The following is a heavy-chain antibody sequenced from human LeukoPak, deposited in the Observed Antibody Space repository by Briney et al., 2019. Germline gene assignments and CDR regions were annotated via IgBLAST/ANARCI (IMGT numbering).Heavy chain of an antibody. CDR2: ISALFPNT. D-gene: IGHD3-10*01. V-gene: IGHV3-23*01. Sequence: GGSLRLSFAASGFTFYNYVMAWFRQAPGKGREGVSAISALFPNTYSADSVKGRFTISRDNSKSTLYLQMNSLRAEDTAVYYCAKDLFSGSGRAGNMDVWGKGTTVTVSS. CDR3: AKDLFSGSGRAGNMDV. CDR1: GFTFYNYV. J-gene: IGHJ6*03.